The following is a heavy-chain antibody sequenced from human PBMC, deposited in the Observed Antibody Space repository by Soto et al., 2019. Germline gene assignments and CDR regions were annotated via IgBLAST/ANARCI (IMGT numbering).Heavy chain of an antibody. CDR3: EKDANWEDHY. D-gene: IGHD1-1*01. CDR1: GLTFSNYA. CDR2: ISGSGGIT. Sequence: PGGSLRLSCAASGLTFSNYAMTWVRQAPGKGLEWVSFISGSGGITYYADSVKGRFTISRDNSKNTLYLQMHSLRAEDTAIYYCEKDANWEDHYWGQGTLVTVSS. V-gene: IGHV3-23*01. J-gene: IGHJ4*02.